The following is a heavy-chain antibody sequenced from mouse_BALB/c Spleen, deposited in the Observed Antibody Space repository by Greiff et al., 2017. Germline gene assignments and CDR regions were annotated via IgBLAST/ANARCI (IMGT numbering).Heavy chain of an antibody. V-gene: IGHV1S127*01. D-gene: IGHD1-1*01. CDR3: TRVTTVVAYYFDD. Sequence: VQLQQPGAELVKPGASVTMSCTASGYTFTSYWMHWVKQRPGQGLEWIGVIDPSDSYTSYNQKFKGKATLTVDTSSSTAYMQLSSLTAEDSAVYTCTRVTTVVAYYFDDWGQGTTLTVSS. CDR1: GYTFTSYW. J-gene: IGHJ2*01. CDR2: IDPSDSYT.